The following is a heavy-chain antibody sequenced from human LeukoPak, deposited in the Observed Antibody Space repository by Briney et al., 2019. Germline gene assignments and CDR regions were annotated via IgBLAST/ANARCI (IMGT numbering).Heavy chain of an antibody. D-gene: IGHD5-18*01. J-gene: IGHJ6*03. CDR3: AKDEVTATVLGYMDV. CDR1: GFTLYVFA. V-gene: IGHV3-9*01. Sequence: GGSLRLSCAPSGFTLYVFAIHWVREAPGKGVECVSGISWNSSNIIYADSVKGRFTISRDNAKNSLYLQMNSLRAEDTALYYCAKDEVTATVLGYMDVWGKGTTVTVSS. CDR2: ISWNSSNI.